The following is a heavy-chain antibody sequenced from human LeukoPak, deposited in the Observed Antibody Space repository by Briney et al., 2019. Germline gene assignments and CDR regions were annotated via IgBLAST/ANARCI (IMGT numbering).Heavy chain of an antibody. J-gene: IGHJ5*02. CDR3: ASGSDSARSPCDS. D-gene: IGHD1-26*01. Sequence: ASVKVSCKASGDIFTNYYLNWVRQAPGQGLEWMGLINPSRGSTGYSQKFQDRVTMTRDTSTSTVYMELSSLRPDDTAVYYCASGSDSARSPCDSWGQGTLITVSS. V-gene: IGHV1-46*01. CDR2: INPSRGST. CDR1: GDIFTNYY.